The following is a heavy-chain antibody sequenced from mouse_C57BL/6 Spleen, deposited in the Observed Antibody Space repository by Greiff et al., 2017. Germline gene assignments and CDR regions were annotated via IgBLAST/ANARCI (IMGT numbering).Heavy chain of an antibody. J-gene: IGHJ4*01. Sequence: QVQLQQSGAELVRPGTSVKVSCKASGYAFTNYLIEWVKQRPGQGLEWIGVINPGSGGTNYNEKFKGKATLTADKSSSTAYMQLSSLTSEDSAVYFCAREEYYYYGSSPPMDYWGQGTSVTVSS. CDR1: GYAFTNYL. V-gene: IGHV1-54*01. CDR3: AREEYYYYGSSPPMDY. CDR2: INPGSGGT. D-gene: IGHD1-1*01.